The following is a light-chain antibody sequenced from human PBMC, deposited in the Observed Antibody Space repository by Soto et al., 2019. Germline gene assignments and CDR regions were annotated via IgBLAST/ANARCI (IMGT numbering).Light chain of an antibody. CDR2: GAS. Sequence: EIVMTQSPATLSVSPGERATLSCRASQSVSINLAWYQQKPGQAPRLLIYGASSRATGIPDRFSGSGSGTDFTLTISSLQSEDFAVYYCQQYNNWPRTFGGGTKVDIK. V-gene: IGKV3D-15*01. CDR3: QQYNNWPRT. J-gene: IGKJ4*01. CDR1: QSVSIN.